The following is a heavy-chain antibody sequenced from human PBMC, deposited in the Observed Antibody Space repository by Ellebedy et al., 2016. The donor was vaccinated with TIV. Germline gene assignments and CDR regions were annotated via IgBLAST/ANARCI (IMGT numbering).Heavy chain of an antibody. D-gene: IGHD2-15*01. Sequence: GGSLRLXXAASGFTFSSYAMSWVRQAPGKGLEWVSAISGSGGSTYYADSVKGRFTISRDNSKNTLDLQMNSLRAEDTAVYYCAKALRVVVAATSLDYWGQGTLVTVSS. V-gene: IGHV3-23*01. CDR1: GFTFSSYA. J-gene: IGHJ4*02. CDR3: AKALRVVVAATSLDY. CDR2: ISGSGGST.